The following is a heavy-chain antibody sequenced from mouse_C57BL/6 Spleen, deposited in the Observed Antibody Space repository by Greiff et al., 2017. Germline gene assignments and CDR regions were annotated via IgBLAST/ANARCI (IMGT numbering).Heavy chain of an antibody. CDR1: GYTFTSYW. D-gene: IGHD1-2*01. V-gene: IGHV1-69*01. J-gene: IGHJ2*01. CDR3: AASTTAYDY. Sequence: VQLQQPGAELVMPGASVKLSCKASGYTFTSYWMHWVKQRPGQGLEWIGEIDPSDSYTNYNQKFKGKSTLTVDKSSSTAYMQLNSLTSEDSAVYYWAASTTAYDYWGQGTTLTVSS. CDR2: IDPSDSYT.